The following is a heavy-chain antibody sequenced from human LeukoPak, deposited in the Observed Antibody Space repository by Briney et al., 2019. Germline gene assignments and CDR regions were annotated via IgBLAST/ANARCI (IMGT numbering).Heavy chain of an antibody. J-gene: IGHJ3*02. CDR2: VNPDSGDT. CDR3: ARFGLGKHIEVAGIPFDI. CDR1: GNSFTSYH. Sequence: GASVKVSCKASGNSFTSYHVNWVRQAPGQGLEWMGAVNPDSGDTVYAQKFQGRVTMTRDASISTAYLEMTSLISDDTAVYYCARFGLGKHIEVAGIPFDIWGQGTMVTVSS. D-gene: IGHD6-19*01. V-gene: IGHV1-8*01.